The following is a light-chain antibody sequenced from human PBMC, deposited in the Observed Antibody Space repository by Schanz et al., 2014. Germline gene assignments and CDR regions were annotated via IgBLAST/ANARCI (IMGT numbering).Light chain of an antibody. Sequence: QSALTQPPSVSGSPGQSVTISCTGTSSDVGSYNRVSWYQQPPGTAPKLMIYEVSNRPSGVPDRFSGSKSGNTASLTISGLQAEDEADYYCSSFTSSLRWVFGGGTKLTVL. CDR2: EVS. CDR1: SSDVGSYNR. J-gene: IGLJ3*02. V-gene: IGLV2-18*02. CDR3: SSFTSSLRWV.